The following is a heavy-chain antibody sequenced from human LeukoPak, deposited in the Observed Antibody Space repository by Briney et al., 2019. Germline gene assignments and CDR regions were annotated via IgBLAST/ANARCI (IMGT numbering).Heavy chain of an antibody. V-gene: IGHV3-74*01. CDR2: LNSDGSST. CDR1: GFTLSNYW. CDR3: AKDSLYDRVGWFDP. D-gene: IGHD3-22*01. J-gene: IGHJ5*02. Sequence: SGGSLRLSCAASGFTLSNYWMHWVRQAPGKGLVWVSRLNSDGSSTSYADSVKGRFTISRDNAKNTLYLQMNSLRAEDTAVYYCAKDSLYDRVGWFDPWGQGTLVTVSS.